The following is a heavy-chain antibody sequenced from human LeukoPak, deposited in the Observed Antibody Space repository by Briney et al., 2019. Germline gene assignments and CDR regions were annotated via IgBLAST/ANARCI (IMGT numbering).Heavy chain of an antibody. J-gene: IGHJ4*02. CDR2: IRYDGSNK. V-gene: IGHV3-30*02. CDR1: GFTFTSYG. Sequence: PGGSLRLSCAASGFTFTSYGMHWVRQAPGKGLEWVAFIRYDGSNKYYAESVKGRFTISRDNSKNTLYLQMNSLRVDDTAVYYCAKDLAGYCGGSSCYGIDYWGQGTLVTVSS. CDR3: AKDLAGYCGGSSCYGIDY. D-gene: IGHD2-15*01.